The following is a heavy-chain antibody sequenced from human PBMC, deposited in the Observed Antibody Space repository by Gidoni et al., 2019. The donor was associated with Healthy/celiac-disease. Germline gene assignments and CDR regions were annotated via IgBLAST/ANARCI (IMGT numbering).Heavy chain of an antibody. J-gene: IGHJ4*02. V-gene: IGHV4-59*01. CDR2: IYYSGST. D-gene: IGHD2-2*01. CDR3: ARALVPAATKYYFDY. CDR1: GGSISSYY. Sequence: QVQLQESGPGLVKPSETLSLTCTVSGGSISSYYWSWIRQPPGKGLEWIGYIYYSGSTNYNPSLKSRVTISVDTSKNQFSLKLSSVTAADTAVYYCARALVPAATKYYFDYWGQGTLVTVSS.